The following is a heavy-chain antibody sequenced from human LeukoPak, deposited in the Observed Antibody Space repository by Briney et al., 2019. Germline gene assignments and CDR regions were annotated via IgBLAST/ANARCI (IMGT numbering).Heavy chain of an antibody. CDR1: GFTFSSYG. CDR2: ISYDGSTK. D-gene: IGHD1-26*01. J-gene: IGHJ4*02. Sequence: GGSLRLSCAASGFTFSSYGMHWVRQAPGKGLEWVAVISYDGSTKYYADSVKGRFTISRDNSKNTLYLQMNSLRAEDTAVYYCARDGYYSGSHGFDYWGQGALVTVSS. CDR3: ARDGYYSGSHGFDY. V-gene: IGHV3-30*03.